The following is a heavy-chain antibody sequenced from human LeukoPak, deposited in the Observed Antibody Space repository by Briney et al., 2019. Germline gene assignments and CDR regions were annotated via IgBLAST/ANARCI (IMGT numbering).Heavy chain of an antibody. CDR1: GFTFDDYA. D-gene: IGHD3-16*01. V-gene: IGHV3-9*03. Sequence: GGSLRLSCAASGFTFDDYAMHWVRHAPGKGLEWVSGISWNSGSIGYADSVKGRFTISRDNAKNSLYLQMNSLRAEDMALYYCAKGGRRMSFDYWGQGTLVTVSS. CDR2: ISWNSGSI. J-gene: IGHJ4*02. CDR3: AKGGRRMSFDY.